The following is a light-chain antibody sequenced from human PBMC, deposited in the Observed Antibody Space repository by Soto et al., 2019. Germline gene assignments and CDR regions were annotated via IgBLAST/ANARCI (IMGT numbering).Light chain of an antibody. J-gene: IGKJ5*01. CDR3: QQRSNWPT. V-gene: IGKV3-11*01. CDR1: QSISNY. Sequence: EIVLTQSPSTLSSSPGERATLSCRASQSISNYLAWYQQKPGQAPRLLIYAASIRATGIPARFSGSGSGTDFTLTISSLEPEDFAVYFCQQRSNWPTFGQGTRLEIK. CDR2: AAS.